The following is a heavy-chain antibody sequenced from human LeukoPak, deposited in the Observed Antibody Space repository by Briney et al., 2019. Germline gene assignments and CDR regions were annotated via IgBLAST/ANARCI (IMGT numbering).Heavy chain of an antibody. D-gene: IGHD6-19*01. V-gene: IGHV3-21*01. J-gene: IGHJ4*02. Sequence: GGSLRLSCAASGFTFSSYSMNWVRQAPGKGLEWVSSISSSSSYIYYADSVKGRFTISRDNAKNSLYLQMNSLRAEDTAVYYCARDLSQQWLGTAFDYWGQGTLVTVSS. CDR3: ARDLSQQWLGTAFDY. CDR2: ISSSSSYI. CDR1: GFTFSSYS.